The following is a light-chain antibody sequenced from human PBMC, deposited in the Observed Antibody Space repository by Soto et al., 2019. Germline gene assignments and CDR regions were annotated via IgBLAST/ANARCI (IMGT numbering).Light chain of an antibody. V-gene: IGKV3-11*01. CDR2: DAS. Sequence: EVVLTQSPATLSLSPGERATLSCRASQSIRTSLAWYQQKPGQATRLVIFDASNRAAGIPARFSGSGSETDFTLTISSLEPEDFAVYYCQQRGSWPLTFGQGTKVDI. CDR1: QSIRTS. J-gene: IGKJ1*01. CDR3: QQRGSWPLT.